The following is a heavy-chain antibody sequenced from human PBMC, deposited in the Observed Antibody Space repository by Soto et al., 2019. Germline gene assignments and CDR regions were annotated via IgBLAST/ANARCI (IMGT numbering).Heavy chain of an antibody. V-gene: IGHV5-10-1*01. CDR2: IDPSDSYT. Sequence: PGESLKISCKGSGYSFTSYWISWVRQMPGKGLEWMGRIDPSDSYTNYSSSFQGHVTISADKSISTAYLQWSSLKASDTAMYYCARGITIFGVEDNWFDPWGQGTLVTVSS. CDR1: GYSFTSYW. CDR3: ARGITIFGVEDNWFDP. J-gene: IGHJ5*02. D-gene: IGHD3-3*01.